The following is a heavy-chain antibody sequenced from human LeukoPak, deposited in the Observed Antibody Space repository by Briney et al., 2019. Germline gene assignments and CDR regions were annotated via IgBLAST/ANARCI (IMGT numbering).Heavy chain of an antibody. V-gene: IGHV3-48*03. CDR2: ISSSGSDI. Sequence: PGGSLRLSCAASGFTFGSYWMTWVRQAPGKGLERVSHISSSGSDIYYADSVKGRFPISRDNAKGSLYLQMNSLTSDDTALYYCASDPRPSGGGPLDYWGQGTLVTVSS. D-gene: IGHD2-15*01. CDR1: GFTFGSYW. CDR3: ASDPRPSGGGPLDY. J-gene: IGHJ4*02.